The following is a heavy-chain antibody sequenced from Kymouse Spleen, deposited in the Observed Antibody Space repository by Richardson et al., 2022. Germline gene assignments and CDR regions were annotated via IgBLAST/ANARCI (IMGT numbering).Heavy chain of an antibody. D-gene: IGHD6-13*01. J-gene: IGHJ4*02. Sequence: QVQLQQWGAGLLKPSETLSLTCAVYGGSFSGYYWSWIRQPPGKGLEWIGEINHSGSTNYNPSLKSRVTISVDTSKNQFSLKLSSVTAADTAVYYCARGGIAAAPFDYWGQGTLVTVSS. CDR1: GGSFSGYY. V-gene: IGHV4-34*01. CDR3: ARGGIAAAPFDY. CDR2: INHSGST.